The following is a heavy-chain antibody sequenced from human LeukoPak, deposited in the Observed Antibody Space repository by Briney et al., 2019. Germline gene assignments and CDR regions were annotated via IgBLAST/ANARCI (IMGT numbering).Heavy chain of an antibody. D-gene: IGHD5-18*01. CDR1: GFTFSSYG. Sequence: ETGGSLRLSCAASGFTFSSYGMHWVRQAPGKGLEWASVIYSGGSTYYADSVKGRFTISRDNSKNTLYLQMNSLRAEDTAVYYCARARSSYGYGDAFDIWGQGTMVTVSS. V-gene: IGHV3-NL1*01. J-gene: IGHJ3*02. CDR3: ARARSSYGYGDAFDI. CDR2: IYSGGST.